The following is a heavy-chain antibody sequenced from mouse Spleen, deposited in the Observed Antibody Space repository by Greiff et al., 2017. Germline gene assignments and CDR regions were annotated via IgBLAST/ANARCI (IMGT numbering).Heavy chain of an antibody. CDR3: ARWGYLYYFDY. V-gene: IGHV1-50*01. CDR2: IDPSDSYT. J-gene: IGHJ2*01. Sequence: VQLQQPGAELVKPGASVKLSCKASGYTFTSYWMQWVKQRPGQGLEWIGEIDPSDSYTNYNQKFKGKATLTVDTSSSTAYMQLSSLTSEDSAVYYCARWGYLYYFDYWGKGTTLTVSS. D-gene: IGHD5-1*01. CDR1: GYTFTSYW.